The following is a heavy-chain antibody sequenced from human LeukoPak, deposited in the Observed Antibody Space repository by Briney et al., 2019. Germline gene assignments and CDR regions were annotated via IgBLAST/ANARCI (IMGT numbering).Heavy chain of an antibody. V-gene: IGHV4-59*01. Sequence: SETLSLTCTVSGGSISSYYWSWIRQPPGKGLEWIGYIYYSGSTNYNPSLKSRVTISVDTSKNQFSLKLSSVTAADTAVYYCARGTLWDRQLRWFDPWGQGTLVTVSS. D-gene: IGHD1-1*01. CDR1: GGSISSYY. CDR3: ARGTLWDRQLRWFDP. CDR2: IYYSGST. J-gene: IGHJ5*02.